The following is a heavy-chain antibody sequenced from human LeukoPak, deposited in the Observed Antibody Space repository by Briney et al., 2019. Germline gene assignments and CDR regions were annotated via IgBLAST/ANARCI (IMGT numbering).Heavy chain of an antibody. Sequence: PGGSLRLSCAASGFTFSSYGMHWVRQAPGKGLEWVAVISYDGSNKYYADSVKGRFTISRDNSKNTLYLQMNSLRAEDTAVYYCARGGESFLGIAAAGRFDYWGQGTLVTVSS. V-gene: IGHV3-30*03. J-gene: IGHJ4*02. CDR2: ISYDGSNK. CDR1: GFTFSSYG. CDR3: ARGGESFLGIAAAGRFDY. D-gene: IGHD6-13*01.